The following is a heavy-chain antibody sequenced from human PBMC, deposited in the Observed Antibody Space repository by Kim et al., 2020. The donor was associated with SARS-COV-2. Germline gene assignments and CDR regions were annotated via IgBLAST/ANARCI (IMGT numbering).Heavy chain of an antibody. J-gene: IGHJ4*02. CDR1: GGSISSGGYY. V-gene: IGHV4-31*03. CDR2: IYYSGST. Sequence: SETLSLTCTVSGGSISSGGYYWSWIRQHPGKGLEWIGYIYYSGSTYYNPSLKSRVTISVDTSKNQFSLKLSSVTAADTAVYYCARMDVPTVITGAYYFDYWGQGTLVTVSS. D-gene: IGHD4-17*01. CDR3: ARMDVPTVITGAYYFDY.